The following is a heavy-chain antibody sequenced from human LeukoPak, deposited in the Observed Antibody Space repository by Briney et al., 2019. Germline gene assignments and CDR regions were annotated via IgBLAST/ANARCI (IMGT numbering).Heavy chain of an antibody. D-gene: IGHD3/OR15-3a*01. V-gene: IGHV3-23*01. Sequence: GGPLRLSCAASGFTFSSYAMSWVRQAPGKGLEWVSAIRVSGGSTYYADSVKGRFTISRDNSKNTLYLQMNSLRAEDTAVYYCAKRTGSYFDYWGQGTLVTVSS. CDR2: IRVSGGST. J-gene: IGHJ4*02. CDR3: AKRTGSYFDY. CDR1: GFTFSSYA.